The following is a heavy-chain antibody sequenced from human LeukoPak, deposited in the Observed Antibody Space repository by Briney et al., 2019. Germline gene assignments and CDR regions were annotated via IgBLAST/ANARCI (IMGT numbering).Heavy chain of an antibody. CDR1: GFSFSSYA. Sequence: PGGSLRLSCAASGFSFSSYAMSWVRQAPGKGLEWVSAISGGGDNTYYADSVKGRFTISRENSKNTLYVQMNSLRAEDTAVYYCARIYCAGTSCPTYYFGMDVWGQGTTVSVSS. V-gene: IGHV3-23*01. J-gene: IGHJ6*02. CDR2: ISGGGDNT. CDR3: ARIYCAGTSCPTYYFGMDV. D-gene: IGHD2-2*01.